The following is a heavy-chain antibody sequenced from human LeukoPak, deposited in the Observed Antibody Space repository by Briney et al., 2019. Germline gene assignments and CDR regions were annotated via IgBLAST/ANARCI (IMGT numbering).Heavy chain of an antibody. J-gene: IGHJ4*02. D-gene: IGHD2-2*02. Sequence: QPGGSLRLSCAASGFTFSSYGMLWVRQAPGKGLEWVAFIRYDGSNKYYADSVKGRFTISRDNSKNTLYLQMNSLRAEDTAVYYCAKDGCSTSCYSGSCHWGQGTLVTVSS. CDR1: GFTFSSYG. V-gene: IGHV3-30*02. CDR2: IRYDGSNK. CDR3: AKDGCSTSCYSGSCH.